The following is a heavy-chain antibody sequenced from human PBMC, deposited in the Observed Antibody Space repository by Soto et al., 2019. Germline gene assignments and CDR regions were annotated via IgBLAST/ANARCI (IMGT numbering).Heavy chain of an antibody. CDR1: GGSISSGDYY. Sequence: QVQLQESGPGLMKPSQTLSLTCSVSGGSISSGDYYWNWIRQSPGKGLEGIGSIFYTGKTHYNPSLKSRLTISVDASKNEFSLRLSSVTAADTALYYCARTEDGYNTNFEYWGQGALVTVSS. CDR2: IFYTGKT. D-gene: IGHD5-18*01. J-gene: IGHJ4*02. V-gene: IGHV4-30-4*01. CDR3: ARTEDGYNTNFEY.